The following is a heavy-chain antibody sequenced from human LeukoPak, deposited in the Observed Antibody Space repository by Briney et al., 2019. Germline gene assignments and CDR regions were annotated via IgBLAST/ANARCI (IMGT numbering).Heavy chain of an antibody. CDR2: ISAYNGNT. J-gene: IGHJ6*02. Sequence: ASVKVSCKASGCTFTSYGISWVRQAPGQGLEWMGWISAYNGNTNYAQKLQGRVTMTTDTSTSTAYMELRSLRSDDTAIYYCARGRVGATLSGMDVWGQGTTVTVSS. CDR1: GCTFTSYG. V-gene: IGHV1-18*01. CDR3: ARGRVGATLSGMDV. D-gene: IGHD1-26*01.